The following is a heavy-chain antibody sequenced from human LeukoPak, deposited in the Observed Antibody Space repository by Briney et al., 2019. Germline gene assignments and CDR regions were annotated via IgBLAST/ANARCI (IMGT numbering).Heavy chain of an antibody. J-gene: IGHJ4*02. CDR2: MNPNSGNT. Sequence: ASVKVSCKASGYTFTSYDINWVRQATGQGLEWMGWMNPNSGNTGYAQKFQGRVTMTRDTSISTAYMELSRLRSDDTAVYYCARVSPWVYYDSSGYDYWGQGTLVTVSS. CDR1: GYTFTSYD. V-gene: IGHV1-8*01. CDR3: ARVSPWVYYDSSGYDY. D-gene: IGHD3-22*01.